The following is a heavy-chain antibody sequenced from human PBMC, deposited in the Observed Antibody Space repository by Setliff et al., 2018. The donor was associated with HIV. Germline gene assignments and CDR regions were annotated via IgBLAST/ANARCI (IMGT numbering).Heavy chain of an antibody. D-gene: IGHD4-17*01. Sequence: PSETLSLTCTVSGGSITGYYWSWIRQPPGKGLEWIGWIYYSGNTRYNPSLKSRVTISVDTSQNQFSLKLSSVTAADTAIYYCARRIYGNNPYFDYWSQGTLVTVSS. CDR1: GGSITGYY. V-gene: IGHV4-59*08. J-gene: IGHJ4*02. CDR2: IYYSGNT. CDR3: ARRIYGNNPYFDY.